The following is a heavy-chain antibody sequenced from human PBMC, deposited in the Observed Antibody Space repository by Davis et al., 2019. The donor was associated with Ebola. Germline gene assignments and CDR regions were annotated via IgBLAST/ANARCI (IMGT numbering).Heavy chain of an antibody. J-gene: IGHJ6*02. CDR3: ARDLSYSYYYHYYGMDV. CDR1: GYTFTSYG. D-gene: IGHD3-10*01. Sequence: ASVKVSCKASGYTFTSYGISWVRQAPGQGLEWMGWINPYSGGTNYAQKFQGRVTMTRDTSVSTVYMELTSLRSDDTAVYYCARDLSYSYYYHYYGMDVWGQGTTVTVSS. CDR2: INPYSGGT. V-gene: IGHV1-2*02.